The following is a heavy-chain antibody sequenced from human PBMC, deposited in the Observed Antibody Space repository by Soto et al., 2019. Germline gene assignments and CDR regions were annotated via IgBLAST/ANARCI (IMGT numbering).Heavy chain of an antibody. J-gene: IGHJ6*02. CDR1: GYTFTRYG. V-gene: IGHV1-18*01. Sequence: QGHLVQSGAEVKKPGTSVKVSCKASGYTFTRYGISWVRQAPGQGLEWMGWISGYNGDTNYAQNLQGRVTMTIDTSTSTAYMELRSPTSHDTAVYYCAKNGQPPYYYYALDVWGQGTTVTVSS. CDR2: ISGYNGDT. D-gene: IGHD2-8*01. CDR3: AKNGQPPYYYYALDV.